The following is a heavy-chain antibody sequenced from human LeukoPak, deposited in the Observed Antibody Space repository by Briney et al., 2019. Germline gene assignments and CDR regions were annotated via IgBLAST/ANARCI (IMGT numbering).Heavy chain of an antibody. D-gene: IGHD3-3*01. CDR3: ASSYDFWSGSLDY. J-gene: IGHJ4*02. CDR1: GYTFTGYY. CDR2: INPNTGGA. Sequence: ASVKVSCKTSGYTFTGYYMQWVRQAPGQGLEWMGRINPNTGGANYAQKFKGRVTMTRDTSISTGYMELTRVRSDDTAVYYCASSYDFWSGSLDYWGQGTLVTVSS. V-gene: IGHV1-2*06.